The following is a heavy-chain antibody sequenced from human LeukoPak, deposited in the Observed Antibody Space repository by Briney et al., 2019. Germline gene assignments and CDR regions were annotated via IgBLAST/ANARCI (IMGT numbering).Heavy chain of an antibody. CDR1: GFTVSSNY. V-gene: IGHV3-66*01. Sequence: GGSLRLSCAASGFTVSSNYMSWVRQAPGKGLEWVSVIYSGGSTYYADSVKGRFTISRDNSKNTLYLQMNSLRAEDTAVYYCARDLARDCMDVWGQGTTVTVSS. CDR2: IYSGGST. D-gene: IGHD6-6*01. CDR3: ARDLARDCMDV. J-gene: IGHJ6*02.